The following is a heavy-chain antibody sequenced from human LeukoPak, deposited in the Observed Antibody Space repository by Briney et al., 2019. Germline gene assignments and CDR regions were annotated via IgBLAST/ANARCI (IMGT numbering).Heavy chain of an antibody. J-gene: IGHJ5*02. CDR3: AKVLLWFGELFDP. V-gene: IGHV3-23*01. Sequence: GGSLRLSCAASGFTFSSYVMSWARQAPGKGLEWVSAISGSGGSTYYADSVKGRFTISRDNSKNTLYLQMNSLRAEDTAVYYCAKVLLWFGELFDPWGQGTLVTVSS. CDR1: GFTFSSYV. D-gene: IGHD3-10*01. CDR2: ISGSGGST.